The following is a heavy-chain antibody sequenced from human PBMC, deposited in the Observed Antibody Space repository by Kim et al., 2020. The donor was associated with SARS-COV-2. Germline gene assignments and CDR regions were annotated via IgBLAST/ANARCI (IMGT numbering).Heavy chain of an antibody. V-gene: IGHV3-23*01. D-gene: IGHD3-22*01. CDR3: AKGGNYYDSRGYEF. Sequence: GGSLRLSCVASGFTFNAYAMSWVRQAPGKGLEWGSAISGSAGSTYYVDSVKGRFTVSRDNSKSTLYLQMNSLRAEDTAVYYCAKGGNYYDSRGYEFWGQG. CDR2: ISGSAGST. CDR1: GFTFNAYA. J-gene: IGHJ1*01.